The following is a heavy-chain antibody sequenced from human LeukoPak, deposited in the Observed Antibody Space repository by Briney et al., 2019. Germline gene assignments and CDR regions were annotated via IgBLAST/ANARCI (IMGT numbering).Heavy chain of an antibody. Sequence: PGGSLRLSCAATGFTFNHYGMHCVRQAPGKGLEWVAVIWSDGTNRYYADSVKGRFTISRDDSRNTVYLQMNSLRPEDTGVYYCARDAQRGFDYSNSLQYWGQGTPVTVST. J-gene: IGHJ4*02. CDR3: ARDAQRGFDYSNSLQY. D-gene: IGHD4-11*01. CDR1: GFTFNHYG. V-gene: IGHV3-33*01. CDR2: IWSDGTNR.